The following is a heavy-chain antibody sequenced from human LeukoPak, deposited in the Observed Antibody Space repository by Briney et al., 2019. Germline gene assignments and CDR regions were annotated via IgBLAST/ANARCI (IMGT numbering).Heavy chain of an antibody. V-gene: IGHV4-34*01. D-gene: IGHD2-15*01. CDR1: GGSFSGYY. Sequence: SETLSLTCAVYGGSFSGYYWSWIRQPPGKGLEWIGEINHSGSTNYNPSLKSRVTISVDTSKNQFSLKLSSVTAADTAVYYCARGHSRGDIVVVVANNAYFDYWGQGTLVTVSS. J-gene: IGHJ4*02. CDR2: INHSGST. CDR3: ARGHSRGDIVVVVANNAYFDY.